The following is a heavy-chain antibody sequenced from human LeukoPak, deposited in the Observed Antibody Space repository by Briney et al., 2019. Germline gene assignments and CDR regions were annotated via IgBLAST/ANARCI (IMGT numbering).Heavy chain of an antibody. J-gene: IGHJ4*02. CDR1: GYTFTSYD. D-gene: IGHD2-15*01. CDR3: ARGVVVAATRYYFDY. V-gene: IGHV1-8*01. Sequence: ASVKVSCKASGYTFTSYDINWVRQATGQGLEWMGWVSPNSGNTGYAQKFQGRVTMTRNTSISTAYMELSSLRSEDTAVYYCARGVVVAATRYYFDYWGQGTLVTVSS. CDR2: VSPNSGNT.